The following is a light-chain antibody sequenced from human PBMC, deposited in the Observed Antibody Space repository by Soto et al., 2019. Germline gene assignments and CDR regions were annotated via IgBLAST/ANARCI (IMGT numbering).Light chain of an antibody. CDR1: QSVSSN. V-gene: IGKV3-15*01. CDR3: QQYNNWPPRT. Sequence: EIVMTQSPATLSVSPGERATLSCRASQSVSSNLAWYPQKPGQAPGLLIYGASTRATGIPARFSGSGSGTEFTLTISSLQSEDFAVYYCQQYNNWPPRTFGQGTKVEIK. J-gene: IGKJ1*01. CDR2: GAS.